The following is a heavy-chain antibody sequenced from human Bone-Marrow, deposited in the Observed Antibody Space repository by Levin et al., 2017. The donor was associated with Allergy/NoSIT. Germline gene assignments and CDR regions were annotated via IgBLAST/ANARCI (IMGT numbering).Heavy chain of an antibody. D-gene: IGHD1-14*01. Sequence: SQTLSLTCAVSGGSISSGNYWGWVRQSPEKGLEWIGEISHTGSPNYNPSLTSRVTILMDKSKNQFSLNLNSVTAADAAVYYFSFSRGFAELSGWGQGTLVTVSS. CDR2: ISHTGSP. CDR3: SFSRGFAELSG. J-gene: IGHJ4*02. CDR1: GGSISSGNY. V-gene: IGHV4/OR15-8*02.